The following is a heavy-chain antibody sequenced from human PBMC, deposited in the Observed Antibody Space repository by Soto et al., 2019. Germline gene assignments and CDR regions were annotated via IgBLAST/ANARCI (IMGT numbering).Heavy chain of an antibody. J-gene: IGHJ6*02. CDR1: GFTFSDYY. D-gene: IGHD3-3*01. CDR3: ARVPDTIFGVATYYYGMDV. CDR2: ISSSGSTI. V-gene: IGHV3-11*01. Sequence: GGSLRLSCAASGFTFSDYYMSWIRQAPGKGLEWVSYISSSGSTIYYADSVKGRFTISRDNAKNSLYLQMNSLRAEDTAVYYCARVPDTIFGVATYYYGMDVWGQGTTVTVSS.